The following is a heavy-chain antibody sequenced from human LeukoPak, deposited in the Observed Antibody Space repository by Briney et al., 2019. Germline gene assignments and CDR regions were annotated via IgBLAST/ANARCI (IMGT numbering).Heavy chain of an antibody. V-gene: IGHV3-74*01. CDR1: GFTFSSYW. Sequence: PGGSLRLSCAASGFTFSSYWMHWVRQAPGKGLVWVSRINSDGSSTSYADSVKGRFTISRDNAKNTPYLQMNSLRAEDTAVYYCARDHSDSSGYYYGDYWGQGTLVTVSS. CDR2: INSDGSST. D-gene: IGHD3-22*01. CDR3: ARDHSDSSGYYYGDY. J-gene: IGHJ4*02.